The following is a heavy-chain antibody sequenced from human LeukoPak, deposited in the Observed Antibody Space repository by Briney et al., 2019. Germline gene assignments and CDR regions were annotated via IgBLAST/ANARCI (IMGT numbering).Heavy chain of an antibody. CDR2: INPDIGGT. V-gene: IGHV1-2*02. CDR1: GYTFTHYY. D-gene: IGHD2-2*01. J-gene: IGHJ6*03. CDR3: AREKEYCLRTGCSAPRKYYYYMDV. Sequence: GASVKVSCKASGYTFTHYYIHWVRQAPGQGLEWMGWINPDIGGTNYAQKFQDRVTMTRDTSISTAYMELSSLRSDDTAVYYCAREKEYCLRTGCSAPRKYYYYMDVWGNGTTVTISS.